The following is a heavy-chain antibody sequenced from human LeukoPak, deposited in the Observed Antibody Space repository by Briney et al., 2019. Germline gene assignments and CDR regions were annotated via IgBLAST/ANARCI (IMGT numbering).Heavy chain of an antibody. J-gene: IGHJ3*02. D-gene: IGHD1-26*01. Sequence: KPGGSLRPSCAASGFTFSSYSMNWVRQAPGKGLEWVSSISSSSSYIHSADSVRGRFTISRDNAKNSLFLQMNSLRAEDTAVYYCARDEWGDAFDIWGQGTMVTVFS. V-gene: IGHV3-21*01. CDR2: ISSSSSYI. CDR3: ARDEWGDAFDI. CDR1: GFTFSSYS.